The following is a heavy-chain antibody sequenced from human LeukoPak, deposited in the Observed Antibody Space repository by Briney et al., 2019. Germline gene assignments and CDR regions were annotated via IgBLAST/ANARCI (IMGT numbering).Heavy chain of an antibody. CDR1: GGSFSGYY. D-gene: IGHD2-2*01. CDR3: ARALNCSSTSCYPPDAFDI. V-gene: IGHV4-34*01. Sequence: SETLFLTCAVYGGSFSGYYWSWIRQPPGKGLEWIGEINHSGSTNYNPSLKSRVTISVDTSKNQFSLKLSSVTAADTAVYYCARALNCSSTSCYPPDAFDIWGQGTMVTVSS. J-gene: IGHJ3*02. CDR2: INHSGST.